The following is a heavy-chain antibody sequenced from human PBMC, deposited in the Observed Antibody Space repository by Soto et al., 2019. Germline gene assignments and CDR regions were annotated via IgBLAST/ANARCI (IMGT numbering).Heavy chain of an antibody. J-gene: IGHJ4*02. CDR1: GFTFSSYG. CDR2: ISYDGSNK. D-gene: IGHD3-22*01. CDR3: AKVQWDYYDSSGYYYGSGLDY. V-gene: IGHV3-30*18. Sequence: QVQLVESGGGVVQPGRSLRLSCAASGFTFSSYGMHWVRQAPGKGLEWVAVISYDGSNKYYADSVKGRFTISRDNSKNTLYLQMNSPRAEDTAVYYCAKVQWDYYDSSGYYYGSGLDYWGQGTLVTVSS.